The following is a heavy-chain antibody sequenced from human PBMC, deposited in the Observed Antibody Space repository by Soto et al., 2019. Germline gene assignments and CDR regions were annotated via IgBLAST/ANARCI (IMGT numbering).Heavy chain of an antibody. V-gene: IGHV3-74*01. Sequence: GGSLRLSCAASGFTFSSYWMHWVRQAPGKGLVWVSRINSDGSSTSYADSVKGRFTISRDNAKNTLYMQMNSLRAEDRAVYYCARDRNYRSGSYVLGGWGQGTLVTVSS. CDR3: ARDRNYRSGSYVLGG. D-gene: IGHD3-10*01. CDR2: INSDGSST. CDR1: GFTFSSYW. J-gene: IGHJ4*02.